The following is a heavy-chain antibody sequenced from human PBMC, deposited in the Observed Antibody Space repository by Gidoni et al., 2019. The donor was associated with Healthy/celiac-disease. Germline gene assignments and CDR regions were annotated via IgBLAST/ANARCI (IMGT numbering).Heavy chain of an antibody. D-gene: IGHD3-22*01. V-gene: IGHV3-7*01. Sequence: VSNIKQDGSEKYYVDSVKGRFTISRDNAKNSLYLQMNSLRAEDTAVYYCARGLYDSIGYSNYYYYGMDVWGQGTTVTVSS. J-gene: IGHJ6*02. CDR2: IKQDGSEK. CDR3: ARGLYDSIGYSNYYYYGMDV.